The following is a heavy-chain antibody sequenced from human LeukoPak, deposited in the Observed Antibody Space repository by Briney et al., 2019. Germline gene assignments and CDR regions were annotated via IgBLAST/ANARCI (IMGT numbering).Heavy chain of an antibody. CDR1: GITFSSYE. J-gene: IGHJ4*02. V-gene: IGHV3-48*03. Sequence: GGSLRLSCAASGITFSSYEMNWVRQAPGKGLEWVSYISSSGTPIYYADSVKGRFTVSRDNARNSLYLQMNSLRAEDTAVYYCARRARIDYWGQGTLVTVSS. D-gene: IGHD6-6*01. CDR3: ARRARIDY. CDR2: ISSSGTPI.